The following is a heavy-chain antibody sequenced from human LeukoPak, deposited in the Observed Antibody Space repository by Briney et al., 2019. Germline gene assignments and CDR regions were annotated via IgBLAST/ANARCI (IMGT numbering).Heavy chain of an antibody. CDR1: GFTFSSYW. CDR3: ARDVAGSGSL. J-gene: IGHJ4*02. D-gene: IGHD3-10*01. V-gene: IGHV3-74*01. CDR2: INEHGSIT. Sequence: PGGSLRLSCAASGFTFSSYWMHWVRQVPGKGLVWVARINEHGSITDYADSVKDQFTVSRDNAWNTLYLQMNSLRAEDTAVYYCARDVAGSGSLWGQGTLITVSS.